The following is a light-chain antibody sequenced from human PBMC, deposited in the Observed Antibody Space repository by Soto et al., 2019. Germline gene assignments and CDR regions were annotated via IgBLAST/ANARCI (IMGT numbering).Light chain of an antibody. V-gene: IGKV1-5*01. J-gene: IGKJ2*01. CDR1: QNISVW. Sequence: DIQMTQSPSTLSASVGAGVTITCRASQNISVWLAWYQQRPGEAPKFLIYDDSSLETGVPSRLSGSGSRTEFTLTTRSLQPDDFATYYEKQYDSSSPAFGQGTKLEIK. CDR2: DDS. CDR3: KQYDSSSPA.